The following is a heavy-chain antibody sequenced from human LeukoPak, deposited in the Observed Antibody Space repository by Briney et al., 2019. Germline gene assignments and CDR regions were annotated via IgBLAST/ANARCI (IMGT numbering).Heavy chain of an antibody. CDR3: ARRALVIAAAGTGAFDI. CDR2: IYYSGNT. D-gene: IGHD6-13*01. CDR1: GGSISSGGYY. Sequence: SETLSLTCTVSGGSISSGGYYWSWIRQHPGKGLEWIGYIYYSGNTYYNPSLQSRVTVSVDTSKDQFSLKMRSVTAADTAVYYCARRALVIAAAGTGAFDIWGRGTMVTVSS. V-gene: IGHV4-31*03. J-gene: IGHJ3*02.